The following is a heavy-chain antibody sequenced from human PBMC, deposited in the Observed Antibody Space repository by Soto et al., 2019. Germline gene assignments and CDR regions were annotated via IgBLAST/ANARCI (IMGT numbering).Heavy chain of an antibody. J-gene: IGHJ4*02. V-gene: IGHV3-30*18. Sequence: PGGSLRLSCAASGFTFSSYGMHWVRQAPGKGLEWVAVISYDGSNKYYADSVKGRFTIPRDNSKNTLYLQMNSLRAEDTAVYYCAKDLFSYCSSTSCYTWEFDYWGQGTLVTVSS. CDR2: ISYDGSNK. D-gene: IGHD2-2*02. CDR3: AKDLFSYCSSTSCYTWEFDY. CDR1: GFTFSSYG.